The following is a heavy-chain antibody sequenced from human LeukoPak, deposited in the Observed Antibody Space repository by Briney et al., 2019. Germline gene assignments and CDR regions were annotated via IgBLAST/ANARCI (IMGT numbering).Heavy chain of an antibody. V-gene: IGHV1-69*13. CDR3: ARGSRPMGSSSTDFFDY. Sequence: ASVKVSCKASGGTFSSYAISWVRQAPGQGLEWMGGITPIFGTANYAQKFQGRVTITADESTSTAYMELSSLRSEDTAVYYCARGSRPMGSSSTDFFDYWGQGTLVTVSS. CDR1: GGTFSSYA. J-gene: IGHJ4*02. CDR2: ITPIFGTA. D-gene: IGHD6-6*01.